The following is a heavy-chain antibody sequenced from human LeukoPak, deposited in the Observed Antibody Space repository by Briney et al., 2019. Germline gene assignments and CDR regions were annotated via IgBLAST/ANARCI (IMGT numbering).Heavy chain of an antibody. CDR1: GFTFSDYY. J-gene: IGHJ4*02. D-gene: IGHD2-15*01. Sequence: KPGGSLRLSCAAPGFTFSDYYRSWIRQSAGKGLEWVGRIYSSRRTNYNPSLKSRATIAVDTSKNQFSLRLSSVTAADTAVYYCARDSPPAYCSGGRCYFDYWGQGTLVTVSS. CDR3: ARDSPPAYCSGGRCYFDY. V-gene: IGHV4-4*07. CDR2: IYSSRRT.